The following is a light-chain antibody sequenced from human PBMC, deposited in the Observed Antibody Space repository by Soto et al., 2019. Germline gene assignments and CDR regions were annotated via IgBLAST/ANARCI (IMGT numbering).Light chain of an antibody. CDR1: SSNIGAGYD. Sequence: QSVLTQPPSVSGAPGQRVTISCTGSSSNIGAGYDVHWYQQLPGTAPKLLIFGNSNRPSGVPDRFSGSRSGASASLAITGLQPEDEADYYCQSYDDSLRGVFGGGTKLTVL. CDR3: QSYDDSLRGV. CDR2: GNS. J-gene: IGLJ2*01. V-gene: IGLV1-40*01.